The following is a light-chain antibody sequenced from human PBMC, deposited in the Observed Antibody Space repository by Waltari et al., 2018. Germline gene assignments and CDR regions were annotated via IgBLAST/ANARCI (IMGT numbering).Light chain of an antibody. CDR1: QNINSW. CDR2: KAS. Sequence: DIQMTQSPSTLSASVGDRVPRTCRASQNINSWLAWYQQKPGMAPKLLISKASTLESGVPSRFSGSGSVTEFTLTIGSLQPDDLATYYCQQYRTNPWAFGQGTKV. V-gene: IGKV1-5*03. J-gene: IGKJ1*01. CDR3: QQYRTNPWA.